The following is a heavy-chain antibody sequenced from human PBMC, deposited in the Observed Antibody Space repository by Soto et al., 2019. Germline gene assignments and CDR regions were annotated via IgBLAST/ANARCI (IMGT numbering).Heavy chain of an antibody. CDR2: IIPIFGTA. Sequence: GASVKVSCKASGGTFSSYAISWVRQAPGQGLELMGGIIPIFGTANYAQKFQGRVTITADESTSTAYMELSSLRSEDTAVYYCASLDTAMAPYYYGMDVWGQGTTVTVYS. J-gene: IGHJ6*02. D-gene: IGHD5-18*01. CDR3: ASLDTAMAPYYYGMDV. V-gene: IGHV1-69*13. CDR1: GGTFSSYA.